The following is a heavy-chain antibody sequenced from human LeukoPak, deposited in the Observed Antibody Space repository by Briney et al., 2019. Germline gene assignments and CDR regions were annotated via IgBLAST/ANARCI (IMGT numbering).Heavy chain of an antibody. D-gene: IGHD6-13*01. Sequence: GGSLRLSCAASGFTFSSYSMNWVRQAPGKGLEWVSSISSSSKYIYYADSVKGRFTISRDNAKNSLYLQMNNLRAEDTAVCYCARGRLAAASYFDYWDQGSLVTVSS. V-gene: IGHV3-21*01. CDR3: ARGRLAAASYFDY. J-gene: IGHJ4*02. CDR2: ISSSSKYI. CDR1: GFTFSSYS.